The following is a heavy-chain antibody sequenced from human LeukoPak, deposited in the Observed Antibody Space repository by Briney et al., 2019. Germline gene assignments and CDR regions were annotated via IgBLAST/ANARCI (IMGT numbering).Heavy chain of an antibody. V-gene: IGHV3-73*01. CDR2: IRSKANSYAT. CDR1: GFTFSGSA. D-gene: IGHD6-13*01. J-gene: IGHJ4*02. CDR3: TSGYLQLVHDY. Sequence: GGSLRLSCAASGFTFSGSAMHWVRQASGEGLEWVGRIRSKANSYATAYAASVKGRFTISRDDSKNTAYLQMNSLKTEDTAVYYCTSGYLQLVHDYWGQGTLVTVSS.